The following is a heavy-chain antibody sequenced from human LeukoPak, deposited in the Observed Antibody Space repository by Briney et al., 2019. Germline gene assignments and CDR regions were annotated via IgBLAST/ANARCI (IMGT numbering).Heavy chain of an antibody. V-gene: IGHV3-9*01. D-gene: IGHD2-2*01. CDR1: GFTFDDYA. J-gene: IGHJ4*02. CDR3: AKGQLLFPPDY. CDR2: ISWNSGSI. Sequence: PGGSLRLSCAASGFTFDDYAMHWVRQALGKGLEWVSGISWNSGSIGYADSVKGRFTISRDNAKNSLYLQMNSLRAEDTALYYCAKGQLLFPPDYWGQGTLVTVSS.